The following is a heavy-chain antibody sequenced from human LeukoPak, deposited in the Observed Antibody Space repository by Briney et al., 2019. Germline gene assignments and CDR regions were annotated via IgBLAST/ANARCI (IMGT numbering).Heavy chain of an antibody. J-gene: IGHJ4*02. Sequence: GGSLRLSCAASGFTFSSYWMSWVRQAPGKGLEWVANIKQDGSEKYYVDSVKGRFTISRDNAKNSLYLQMNSLRAEDTAVYYCARGEYYYDSSGYLFFDYWGQGTLVTVSS. CDR2: IKQDGSEK. D-gene: IGHD3-22*01. CDR3: ARGEYYYDSSGYLFFDY. V-gene: IGHV3-7*01. CDR1: GFTFSSYW.